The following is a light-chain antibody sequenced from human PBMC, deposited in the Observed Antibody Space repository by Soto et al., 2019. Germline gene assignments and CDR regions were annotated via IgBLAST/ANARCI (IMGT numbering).Light chain of an antibody. CDR3: QQYNSYSART. CDR1: QSISSW. Sequence: NPMTQSPSTLSASVGDRVTITCRASQSISSWLAWYQQKPGKAPKLLVYDASSLESGVPSRFSGSGSGTEFTLTISSLQPDDFATYYCQQYNSYSARTFGQGTKVDIK. V-gene: IGKV1-5*01. J-gene: IGKJ1*01. CDR2: DAS.